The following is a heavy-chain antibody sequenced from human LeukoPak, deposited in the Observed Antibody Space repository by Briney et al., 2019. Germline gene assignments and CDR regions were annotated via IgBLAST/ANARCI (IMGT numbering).Heavy chain of an antibody. D-gene: IGHD2-8*01. Sequence: GASLRLSCAASVFTFSSYGFHWVRQAPGKGLEWVAVIWYDGSYQYYADSVKGRFTISRDNSQNALYLQVDSLRVEDTAVYYCARDRAVRYFDCWGQGTLVTVSS. CDR3: ARDRAVRYFDC. V-gene: IGHV3-33*01. CDR2: IWYDGSYQ. CDR1: VFTFSSYG. J-gene: IGHJ4*02.